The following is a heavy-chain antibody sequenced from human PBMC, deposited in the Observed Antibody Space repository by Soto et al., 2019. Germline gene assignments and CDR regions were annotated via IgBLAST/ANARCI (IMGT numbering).Heavy chain of an antibody. D-gene: IGHD4-4*01. J-gene: IGHJ4*02. CDR1: SAPITKYY. CDR2: THHSGYI. CDR3: GRLQNFSNWCFDS. V-gene: IGHV4-4*09. Sequence: QAQLQESGPGLVKPSETLSLTCTVSSAPITKYYWGWVRQAPGRGLEWIGFTHHSGYISYSPSLESRVTTSVDPSKNQVSLKLTSVSAAGTAVYYGGRLQNFSNWCFDSWGQGVLVTVSS.